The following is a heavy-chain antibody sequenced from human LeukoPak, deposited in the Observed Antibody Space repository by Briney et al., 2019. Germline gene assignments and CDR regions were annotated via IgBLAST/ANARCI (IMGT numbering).Heavy chain of an antibody. J-gene: IGHJ4*02. D-gene: IGHD3-10*01. CDR3: ARGVLYGSGSYPFDY. Sequence: SETLSLTCTVSGGSISSDYWSWIRQPAGKGLEWIGRIYTSGSTNYNPSLKSRVTMSVDTSKNQFSLKLSSVTAADTAVYYCARGVLYGSGSYPFDYWGQGTLVTVSS. CDR1: GGSISSDY. V-gene: IGHV4-4*07. CDR2: IYTSGST.